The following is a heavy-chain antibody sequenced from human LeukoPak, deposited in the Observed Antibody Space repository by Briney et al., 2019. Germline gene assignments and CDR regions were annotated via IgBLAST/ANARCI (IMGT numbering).Heavy chain of an antibody. CDR2: IYYGGST. CDR3: ARRGYGGFLDWFDP. V-gene: IGHV4-39*01. J-gene: IGHJ5*02. Sequence: PSETLSLTCTVSGGSISGSTHYWGWIRQPPGKGLEWIVSIYYGGSTYYNPSLKSRVSISVDTSKNQFSLKLSSVTAADTAVYYCARRGYGGFLDWFDPWGQGILVTVSS. CDR1: GGSISGSTHY. D-gene: IGHD4-23*01.